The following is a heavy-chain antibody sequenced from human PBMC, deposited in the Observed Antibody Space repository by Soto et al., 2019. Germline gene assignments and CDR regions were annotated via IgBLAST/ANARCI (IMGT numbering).Heavy chain of an antibody. J-gene: IGHJ1*01. V-gene: IGHV3-30*03. D-gene: IGHD1-26*01. CDR1: GFTFSDYG. Sequence: PGGSLRLSCAVSGFTFSDYGMHWVRQAPGKGLEWVAVISRDGDDQYYVDSVKGRFTVSRDNSENTLYLQMNSLRVEDTAVYYCVSRVTGGSYGAPYLQHWGQGTLVTVSS. CDR2: ISRDGDDQ. CDR3: VSRVTGGSYGAPYLQH.